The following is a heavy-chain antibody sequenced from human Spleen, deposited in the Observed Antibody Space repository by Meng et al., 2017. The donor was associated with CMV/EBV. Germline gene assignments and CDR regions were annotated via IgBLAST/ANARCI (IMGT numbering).Heavy chain of an antibody. CDR2: IYYSGST. CDR1: GGSMSSGDYF. J-gene: IGHJ5*02. D-gene: IGHD6-19*01. Sequence: GQVQGSGPGLVKPSQTLSLTCTVSGGSMSSGDYFWNWIRQPPGKGLEWIGYIYYSGSTYYNPSLKSRVTISVDTSKNQFSLKLSSVTAADTAVYYCAGGYSSGWYWFDPWGQGTLVTVSS. V-gene: IGHV4-30-4*01. CDR3: AGGYSSGWYWFDP.